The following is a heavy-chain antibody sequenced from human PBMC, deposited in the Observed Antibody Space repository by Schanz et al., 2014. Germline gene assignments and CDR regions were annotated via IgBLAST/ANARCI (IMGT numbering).Heavy chain of an antibody. Sequence: QVQLQESGPGLVKPSETLSLTCTVSGDSLSGSYWSWIRQPPGKGLEWIGYIYYSGSTDSNPSLKSRVTMSVDTSKNQFSLKLSSVTAADTAVYYCARARFTGYYMDVWGQGTAVTVSS. CDR1: GDSLSGSY. CDR2: IYYSGST. D-gene: IGHD3-9*01. V-gene: IGHV4-59*01. J-gene: IGHJ6*02. CDR3: ARARFTGYYMDV.